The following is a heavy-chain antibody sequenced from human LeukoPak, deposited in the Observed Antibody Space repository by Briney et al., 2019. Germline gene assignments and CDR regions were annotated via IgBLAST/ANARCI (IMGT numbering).Heavy chain of an antibody. D-gene: IGHD2-2*01. Sequence: ASVKVSCKASGYTFTDYYIHWVRQAPGQGLEWMGWINPKSDGTDSAQKFQGRVTMTRDTSISSAYVELSRLSSDDTAVYYCARGDCSGATCYDLFDVWGQGTKVTVSS. CDR2: INPKSDGT. CDR3: ARGDCSGATCYDLFDV. J-gene: IGHJ3*01. V-gene: IGHV1-2*02. CDR1: GYTFTDYY.